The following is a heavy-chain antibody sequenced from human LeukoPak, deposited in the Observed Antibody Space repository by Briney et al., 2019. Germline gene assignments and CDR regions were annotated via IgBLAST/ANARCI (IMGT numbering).Heavy chain of an antibody. CDR1: GFTDSNNY. J-gene: IGHJ4*02. V-gene: IGHV3-53*01. CDR3: ARKTGSFFY. Sequence: PGGSLRLSCVASGFTDSNNYMSWVRQAPGKGLEWVSVIYSDGSTYYADSVKGRFTISRDNSKNTPYLQINSLRAEDTAMYYCARKTGSFFYWGQGTLVTVSS. CDR2: IYSDGST. D-gene: IGHD6-13*01.